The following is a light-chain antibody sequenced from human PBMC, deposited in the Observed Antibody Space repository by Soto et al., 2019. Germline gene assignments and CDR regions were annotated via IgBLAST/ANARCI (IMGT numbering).Light chain of an antibody. J-gene: IGKJ1*01. CDR1: QSVSTN. V-gene: IGKV3-15*01. Sequence: EIVMTQSPATLSVSPGERATLSCRAIQSVSTNLAWFRHTPGQAPRLLIYGSSTRATGSPARFSGSGSGTEFTLTIRSLQSEDFAVYYCQQYNNWPPWTFGQGTKVEIK. CDR3: QQYNNWPPWT. CDR2: GSS.